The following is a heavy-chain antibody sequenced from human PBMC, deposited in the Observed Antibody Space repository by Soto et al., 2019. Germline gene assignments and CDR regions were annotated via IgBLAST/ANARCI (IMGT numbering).Heavy chain of an antibody. V-gene: IGHV4-34*01. D-gene: IGHD2-15*01. CDR3: ATSKTYFFQSGGFHHVPLGF. Sequence: SETLSLTCAVSGGSLSNYYWSWIRQPPGKGLEWIGEIYHSGSTNYNPSLKSRVTISVDTSKNQFYLKLSSVTAADTAVYYCATSKTYFFQSGGFHHVPLGFWGQGTLVTVSS. J-gene: IGHJ4*02. CDR2: IYHSGST. CDR1: GGSLSNYY.